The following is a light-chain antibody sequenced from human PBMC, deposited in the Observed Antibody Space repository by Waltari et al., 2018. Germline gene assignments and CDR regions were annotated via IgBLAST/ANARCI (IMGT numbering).Light chain of an antibody. V-gene: IGLV2-11*01. CDR1: PSDVGGYNY. CDR2: DVT. CDR3: CSFAGTYTWV. Sequence: SALTQPRSVSGSPGQSVTISCTGTPSDVGGYNYVSWYQHHPGKAPKPMIFDVTQRPSGVPDRFSGSKSANTASLTISGLQAEDEADYYCCSFAGTYTWVFGGGTKVTVL. J-gene: IGLJ3*02.